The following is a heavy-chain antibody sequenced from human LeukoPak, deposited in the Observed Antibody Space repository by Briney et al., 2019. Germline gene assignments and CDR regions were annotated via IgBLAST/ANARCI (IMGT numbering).Heavy chain of an antibody. Sequence: ASVKVSCKASGYNFTGYLIHWVRQAPGQGLEWMGWIDPKRGVTRYAQKFQGRVTLTRDTPITTVYMGLTSLRSDDTAVYFCARFGEDGDDMDVWGEGTTVTVSS. V-gene: IGHV1-2*02. J-gene: IGHJ6*03. CDR2: IDPKRGVT. CDR3: ARFGEDGDDMDV. D-gene: IGHD3-16*01. CDR1: GYNFTGYL.